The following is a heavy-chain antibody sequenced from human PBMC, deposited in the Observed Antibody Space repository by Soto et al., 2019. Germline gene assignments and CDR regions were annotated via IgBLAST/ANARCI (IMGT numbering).Heavy chain of an antibody. CDR1: GFTFSSYG. CDR3: AKAVRHSSGPGA. CDR2: ISYDGSNK. J-gene: IGHJ5*02. Sequence: GGSLRLSCAASGFTFSSYGMHWVRQAPGKGLEWVAVISYDGSNKYYADSVKGRFTISRDNSKNTLYLQMNSLRVEDTAVYYCAKAVRHSSGPGAWGEGTLVTVSS. D-gene: IGHD6-19*01. V-gene: IGHV3-30*18.